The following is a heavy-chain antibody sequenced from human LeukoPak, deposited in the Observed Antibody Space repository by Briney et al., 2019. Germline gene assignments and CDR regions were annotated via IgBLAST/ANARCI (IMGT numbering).Heavy chain of an antibody. D-gene: IGHD6-13*01. V-gene: IGHV4-34*01. CDR1: GFTFSSYA. CDR3: ARLRGPIAAAGPSYHYYYYMDV. Sequence: GSLRLSCAASGFTFSSYAMSWVRQAPGKGLEWIGEINHSGSTNYNPSLKSRVTISVDTSKNQFSLKLSSVTAADTAVYYCARLRGPIAAAGPSYHYYYYMDVWGKGTTVTVSS. CDR2: INHSGST. J-gene: IGHJ6*03.